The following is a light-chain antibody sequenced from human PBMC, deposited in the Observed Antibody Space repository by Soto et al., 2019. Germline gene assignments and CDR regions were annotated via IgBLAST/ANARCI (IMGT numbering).Light chain of an antibody. Sequence: DIKMTQSPSTLSASVGDRVTITCRASQSISVWLAWYQQKPGKAPKLLIYRASRLESGVPSRFSGSGSGTEFTLTINSLQPEDFATYYCQQGYTSSITFGQRTRLENK. V-gene: IGKV1-5*03. CDR2: RAS. J-gene: IGKJ5*01. CDR3: QQGYTSSIT. CDR1: QSISVW.